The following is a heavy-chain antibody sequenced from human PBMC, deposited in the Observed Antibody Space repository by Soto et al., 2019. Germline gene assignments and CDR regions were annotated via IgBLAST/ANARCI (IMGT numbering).Heavy chain of an antibody. D-gene: IGHD1-26*01. CDR2: INSDGSST. Sequence: EVQLVESGGGLVQPGGSLRLSCAASGLALSSYWMHWVRQAPGKGLVWVSRINSDGSSTSYADSVRGRFTISRDNAKNTLYLQMSSLRAEDTAVYYCAGGKFSGANTHHWGQGTLVTVSS. V-gene: IGHV3-74*01. CDR1: GLALSSYW. J-gene: IGHJ5*02. CDR3: AGGKFSGANTHH.